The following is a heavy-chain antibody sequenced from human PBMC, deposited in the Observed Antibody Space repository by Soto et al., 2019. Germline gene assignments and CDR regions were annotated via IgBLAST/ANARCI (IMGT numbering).Heavy chain of an antibody. Sequence: EVQLVESGGGLVQPGGSLRLSCAASGFTFSSYWMSWVRQAPGKGLEWVANIKQDGREKYYVDSVKGRFTISRDNAKNSLYLQMNSLRAEDPAVYYCARDSPSYDASDFWSGYYRGADYWGQGTLVTVSS. CDR3: ARDSPSYDASDFWSGYYRGADY. V-gene: IGHV3-7*01. D-gene: IGHD3-3*01. CDR1: GFTFSSYW. CDR2: IKQDGREK. J-gene: IGHJ4*02.